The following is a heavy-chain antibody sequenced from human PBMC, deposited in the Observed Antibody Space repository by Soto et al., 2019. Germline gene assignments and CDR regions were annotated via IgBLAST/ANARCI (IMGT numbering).Heavy chain of an antibody. Sequence: QVQLVESGGGVVQPGRSLRLSCAASGFTFSSYGMHWVRQAPGKGLEWVAVIWYDGSNKYYADSVKGRFTISRDNSKNTLYLQMNSLSAEDTAVYDCACEGGAGAAFDIWGQGTMVTVSS. V-gene: IGHV3-33*01. J-gene: IGHJ3*02. D-gene: IGHD1-26*01. CDR3: ACEGGAGAAFDI. CDR1: GFTFSSYG. CDR2: IWYDGSNK.